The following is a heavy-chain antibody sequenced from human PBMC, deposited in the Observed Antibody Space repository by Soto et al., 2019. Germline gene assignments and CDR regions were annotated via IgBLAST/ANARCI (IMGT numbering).Heavy chain of an antibody. CDR1: GFTFSSYS. CDR3: ARSPYSGTPHYYYYYYMDV. V-gene: IGHV3-21*01. D-gene: IGHD2-21*01. Sequence: PGGSLRLSCAASGFTFSSYSMNWVRQAPGKGLEWVSSISSSSSYIYYADSVKGRFTISRDNAKNSLYLQMNSLRAEDTAVYYCARSPYSGTPHYYYYYYMDVWGKGTKVTVSS. J-gene: IGHJ6*03. CDR2: ISSSSSYI.